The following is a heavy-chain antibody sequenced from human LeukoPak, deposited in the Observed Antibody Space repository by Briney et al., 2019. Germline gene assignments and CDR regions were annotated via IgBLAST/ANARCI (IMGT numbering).Heavy chain of an antibody. J-gene: IGHJ4*02. CDR3: ASLTTVTHAFDY. Sequence: SSETLSLTCTVSGGSISSSFYYWGWIRQPPGKGLEWIGSIYYNGSTYDSPSLRSRVTISVDTSKNQFSLKLSSVTAADTAVYYCASLTTVTHAFDYWGQGTLVTVSS. CDR1: GGSISSSFYY. V-gene: IGHV4-39*01. CDR2: IYYNGST. D-gene: IGHD4-17*01.